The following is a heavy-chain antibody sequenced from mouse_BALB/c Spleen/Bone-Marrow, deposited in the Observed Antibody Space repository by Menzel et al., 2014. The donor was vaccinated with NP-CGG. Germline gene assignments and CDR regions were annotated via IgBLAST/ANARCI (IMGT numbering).Heavy chain of an antibody. V-gene: IGHV1-14*01. CDR2: INPYNDGT. CDR1: GYTFTSYV. Sequence: VHVKQSGPELVKPGASVKMSCKASGYTFTSYVMHWVKQKSGQGLEWIGYINPYNDGTKYNEKFKGKATPTSDKSSSTAYMELSSLTSEDSAVYYCARSMIGNYFDCWGQGTTLTVSS. J-gene: IGHJ2*01. D-gene: IGHD2-4*01. CDR3: ARSMIGNYFDC.